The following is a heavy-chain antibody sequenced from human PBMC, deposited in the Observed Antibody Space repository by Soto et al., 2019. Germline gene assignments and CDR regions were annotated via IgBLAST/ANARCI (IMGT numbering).Heavy chain of an antibody. CDR2: IYYSGST. D-gene: IGHD3-3*01. CDR3: ATSLSSIRFLDWLPNPGDAFDI. V-gene: IGHV4-39*01. J-gene: IGHJ3*02. Sequence: QLQLQESGPGLVKPSETLSLTCTVSGGSISSSSYYWGWIRQPPGKGLEWIGSIYYSGSTYYNPSLKSRVTISVDTSKNQFSLKLTSVTAVDSAVYSCATSLSSIRFLDWLPNPGDAFDICVHGTMVTVSS. CDR1: GGSISSSSYY.